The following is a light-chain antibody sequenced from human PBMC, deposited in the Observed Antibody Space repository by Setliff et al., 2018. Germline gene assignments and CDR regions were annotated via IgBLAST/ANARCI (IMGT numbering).Light chain of an antibody. CDR2: EFT. Sequence: QSALTQPASVSGSPGQSITISCTGTSSDVGYYDLVSWYQQHPGRAPKLILYEFTKRPSGISDRFSGSKSGNAASLTISGLQAEDEADYYCCSYAGANTFAFGGGTKVTVL. CDR3: CSYAGANTFA. J-gene: IGLJ1*01. V-gene: IGLV2-23*02. CDR1: SSDVGYYDL.